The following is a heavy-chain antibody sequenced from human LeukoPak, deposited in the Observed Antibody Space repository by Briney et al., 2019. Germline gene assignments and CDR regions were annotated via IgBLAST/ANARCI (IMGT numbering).Heavy chain of an antibody. D-gene: IGHD2-15*01. J-gene: IGHJ4*02. CDR2: IIPIFGTA. CDR3: ARDLGDDRGYGSGGSCYGIPY. V-gene: IGHV1-69*05. CDR1: GGTFSSYA. Sequence: VASVKVSCKASGGTFSSYAISWVRQAPGQGLEWMGGIIPIFGTASYAQKFQGRVTITTDESTSTAYMELSSLRSEDTAVYYCARDLGDDRGYGSGGSCYGIPYWGQGTLVTVSS.